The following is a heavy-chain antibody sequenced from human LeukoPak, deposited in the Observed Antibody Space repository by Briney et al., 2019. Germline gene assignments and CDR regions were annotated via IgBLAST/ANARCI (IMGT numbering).Heavy chain of an antibody. CDR2: VNLQGST. CDR1: GGSISNTNW. J-gene: IGHJ4*02. Sequence: SETLSLTCGVSGGSISNTNWWTWVRQPPGKGLEWIGEVNLQGSTNYNPSLKSRVAISVGKSENHISLKLTSMTAADTAVYYCAREGGPYRPLDYSGQGTLVTVAS. V-gene: IGHV4-4*02. CDR3: AREGGPYRPLDY.